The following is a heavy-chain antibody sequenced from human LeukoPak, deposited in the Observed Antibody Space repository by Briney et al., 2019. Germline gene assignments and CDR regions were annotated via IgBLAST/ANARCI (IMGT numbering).Heavy chain of an antibody. V-gene: IGHV3-21*01. Sequence: GGSLRLSCAASGFTFSTYSMNWVRQAPGKGLEWVSSITSPVGHVYYADSLKGRITISRDNARSSLYLQMNSLRAEDTAVYYCATDGRSSGWYGFDYWGQGTLVTVSS. D-gene: IGHD6-19*01. CDR2: ITSPVGHV. CDR1: GFTFSTYS. J-gene: IGHJ4*02. CDR3: ATDGRSSGWYGFDY.